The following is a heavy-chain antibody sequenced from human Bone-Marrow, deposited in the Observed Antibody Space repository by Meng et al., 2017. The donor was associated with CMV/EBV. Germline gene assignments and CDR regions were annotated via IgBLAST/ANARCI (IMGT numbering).Heavy chain of an antibody. D-gene: IGHD1-26*01. Sequence: SETLSLTCTVSGFSISSGYFWGWIRQPPGKGLEWIGNIYHTGSTYYNPSLKSRVTISVDTSKNQLSLRLSSVTAADTAMYYCARDFRILRGQFDNWGQGTWVTGSS. CDR3: ARDFRILRGQFDN. CDR1: GFSISSGYF. V-gene: IGHV4-38-2*02. CDR2: IYHTGST. J-gene: IGHJ4*02.